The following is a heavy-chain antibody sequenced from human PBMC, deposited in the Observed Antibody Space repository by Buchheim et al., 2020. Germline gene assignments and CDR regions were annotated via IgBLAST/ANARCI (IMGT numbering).Heavy chain of an antibody. CDR2: INPNSGGT. CDR3: AGSYYDILTGASYGMDV. V-gene: IGHV1-2*04. D-gene: IGHD3-9*01. J-gene: IGHJ6*02. CDR1: GYTFTGYY. Sequence: QVQLVQSGAEVKKPGASVKVSCKASGYTFTGYYMHWVRQAPGQGLEWMGWINPNSGGTNYAQKFQGWVTRTRDTSISTDYMELSRLRSDDTAVYYCAGSYYDILTGASYGMDVWGQGTT.